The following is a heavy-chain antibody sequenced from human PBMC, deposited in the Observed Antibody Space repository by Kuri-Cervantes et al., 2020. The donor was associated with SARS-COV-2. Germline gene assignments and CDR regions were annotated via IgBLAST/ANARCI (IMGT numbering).Heavy chain of an antibody. CDR2: IKQDGSEK. Sequence: GESLKISCAASGFTFSSYWMSWLRQAPGKGLEWVANIKQDGSEKYYVDSVKGRFTISRDNAKNSLYLQMNSLRAEDTAVYYCARVVFDTAMVYLDYWGQGTLVTVSS. J-gene: IGHJ4*02. CDR1: GFTFSSYW. CDR3: ARVVFDTAMVYLDY. V-gene: IGHV3-7*02. D-gene: IGHD5-18*01.